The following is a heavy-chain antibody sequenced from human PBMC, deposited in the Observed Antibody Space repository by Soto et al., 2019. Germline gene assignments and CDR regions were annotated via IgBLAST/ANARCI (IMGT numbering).Heavy chain of an antibody. Sequence: EVQLLESGGGLVQPGGSLRLSCAASGFTFSNYAMNWVRQAPGKGLEWVSAISGRGGETYYADSVKGRFTISRDNPKNTLDLQMNSLRAEDTAVYYCARTWQGDYWGQGTLVTVSS. CDR3: ARTWQGDY. V-gene: IGHV3-23*01. J-gene: IGHJ4*02. CDR1: GFTFSNYA. D-gene: IGHD2-2*01. CDR2: ISGRGGET.